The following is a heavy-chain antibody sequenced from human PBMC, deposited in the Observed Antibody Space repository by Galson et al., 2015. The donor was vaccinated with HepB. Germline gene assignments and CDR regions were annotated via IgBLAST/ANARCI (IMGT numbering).Heavy chain of an antibody. Sequence: SLRLSCASSGFSFSNYAIHWVRQAPGKGLEWVAVISYDGTFKYYSDSVKGRFTVSRDPSRSILYLQMNNLRVDDTAVYYCAKVGPGRITMIINRSLGFDPWSQGTLFTVSS. CDR2: ISYDGTFK. CDR3: AKVGPGRITMIINRSLGFDP. CDR1: GFSFSNYA. J-gene: IGHJ5*02. V-gene: IGHV3-30*18. D-gene: IGHD3-22*01.